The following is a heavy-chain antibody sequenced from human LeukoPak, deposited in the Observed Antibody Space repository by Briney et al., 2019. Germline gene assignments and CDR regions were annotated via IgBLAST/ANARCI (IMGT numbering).Heavy chain of an antibody. D-gene: IGHD6-13*01. CDR1: GGSISSYY. V-gene: IGHV4-59*01. CDR3: ASEAAAGYFDY. J-gene: IGHJ4*02. Sequence: ASETLSLTCTVSGGSISSYYWSWIRQPPGKGLEWIGYIYYSGSTNYNPSLKSRVTISVDTSKNQFSLKLSSVTAADTAVYYCASEAAAGYFDYWGQGTLVTVSS. CDR2: IYYSGST.